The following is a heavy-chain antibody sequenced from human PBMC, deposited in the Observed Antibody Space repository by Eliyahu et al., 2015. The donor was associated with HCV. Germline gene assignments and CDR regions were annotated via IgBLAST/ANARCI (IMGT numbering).Heavy chain of an antibody. V-gene: IGHV3-49*05. CDR3: TRGPTYYYGSGSYWSDY. CDR1: GFTFGXXA. D-gene: IGHD3-10*01. J-gene: IGHJ4*02. Sequence: EVQLVESGGGLVKPGRSLRLSCTASGFTFGXXAXSWFRQGPGKGLEWVGFIRSKAXGGTTEYAASVKGRFTISRDDSKSIAYLQMNSLKTEDTAVYYCTRGPTYYYGSGSYWSDYWGQGTLVTVSS. CDR2: IRSKAXGGTT.